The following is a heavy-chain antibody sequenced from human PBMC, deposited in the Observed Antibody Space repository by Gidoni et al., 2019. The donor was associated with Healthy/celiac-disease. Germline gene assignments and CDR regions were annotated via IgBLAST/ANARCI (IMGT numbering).Heavy chain of an antibody. V-gene: IGHV4-30-4*01. CDR1: GGSISSVDSY. D-gene: IGHD2-2*01. J-gene: IGHJ4*02. Sequence: QVQLQESGPGLVKPSQTLSLTCTVPGGSISSVDSYWSWIRQPPGKGLEWIGYIYYSGSTYYNPSLKSRVTISVDTSKNQFSLKLSSVTAADTAVYYCARGWASTSWGYWPQFDYWGQGTLVTVSS. CDR2: IYYSGST. CDR3: ARGWASTSWGYWPQFDY.